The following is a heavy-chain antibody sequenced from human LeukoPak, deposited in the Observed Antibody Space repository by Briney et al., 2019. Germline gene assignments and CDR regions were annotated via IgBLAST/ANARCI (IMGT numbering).Heavy chain of an antibody. CDR1: GFTDSSNY. CDR3: ASAYTYGKVDY. V-gene: IGHV3-66*01. CDR2: IYNGGGT. J-gene: IGHJ4*02. Sequence: GGSLRLSCAASGFTDSSNYMIWVRRAPGKGLEWVSLIYNGGGTYYADSVKGRFTISRDNSKNTLYLQMNSLRAEDTAVYYCASAYTYGKVDYWGQGTLVTVSS. D-gene: IGHD5-18*01.